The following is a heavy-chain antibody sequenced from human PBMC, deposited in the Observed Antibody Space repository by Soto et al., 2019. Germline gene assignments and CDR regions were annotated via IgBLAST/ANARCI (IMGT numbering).Heavy chain of an antibody. Sequence: QVQLVQSGAEVKTPGSSVKVSCKASGGTFSSYSINWVRQAPGQGLEWMGRLIPMFGTTDYAQRFQGRVTFTADESPSKASMEVTNLKSSDQAVYYCARAVVLTFTRFYDMDVWGQGTTVTVSS. CDR3: ARAVVLTFTRFYDMDV. CDR2: LIPMFGTT. V-gene: IGHV1-69*18. CDR1: GGTFSSYS. D-gene: IGHD3-9*01. J-gene: IGHJ6*02.